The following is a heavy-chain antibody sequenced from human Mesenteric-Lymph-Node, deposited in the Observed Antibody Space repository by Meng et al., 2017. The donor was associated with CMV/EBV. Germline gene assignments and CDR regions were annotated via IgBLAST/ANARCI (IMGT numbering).Heavy chain of an antibody. CDR1: GFTFSSYA. J-gene: IGHJ4*02. V-gene: IGHV3-21*01. CDR2: ISA. D-gene: IGHD2/OR15-2a*01. CDR3: AKNRGWLIDF. Sequence: GESLKISCAASGFTFSSYAMPWVRQAPGKGLEWVSSISAYCADSVKGRFTISRDNAKNSLYLQMNSLRAEDTAVYYCAKNRGWLIDFWGQGTLVTVSS.